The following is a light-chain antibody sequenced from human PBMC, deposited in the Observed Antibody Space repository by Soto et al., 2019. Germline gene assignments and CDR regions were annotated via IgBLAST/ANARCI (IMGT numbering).Light chain of an antibody. V-gene: IGLV2-14*01. CDR2: VVS. CDR1: SSDVGGYKF. CDR3: GSYTGSIYV. J-gene: IGLJ1*01. Sequence: QSALTQPASVSGSPGQSITISCTGTSSDVGGYKFVSWYQQHPGKAPKLMIYVVSNRPSGVSSRFSGSKSGNTASLTISGLQAEDEADYYCGSYTGSIYVFGTGTKLTVL.